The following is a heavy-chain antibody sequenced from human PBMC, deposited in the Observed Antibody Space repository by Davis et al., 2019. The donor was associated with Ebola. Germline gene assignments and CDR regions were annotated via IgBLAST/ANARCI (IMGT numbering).Heavy chain of an antibody. CDR3: ARGEARGRGYDY. D-gene: IGHD3-16*01. J-gene: IGHJ4*02. V-gene: IGHV1-8*01. CDR2: MNPKSGNT. Sequence: AASVKVSCKASGYTFTYYDINWVRQATGQGLEWMGWMNPKSGNTGYAQKFQGRVTMTRNTSISTAYMELSSLRSEDTAVYYCARGEARGRGYDYWGQGTLVTVSS. CDR1: GYTFTYYD.